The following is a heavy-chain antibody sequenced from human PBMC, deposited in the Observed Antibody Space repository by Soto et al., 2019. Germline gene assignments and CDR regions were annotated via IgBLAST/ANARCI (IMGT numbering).Heavy chain of an antibody. CDR1: GFTFSMYW. J-gene: IGHJ4*02. Sequence: EVQLVESGGDLVQPGGSLRLSCTASGFTFSMYWMHWVRQVPAKGPEWVSRIREDGSRADYGDSVKGRFTISRDNAETPLYLEVHVLRADDTGVYYCTSGPRRSSVGAGAFRGQGTPVSVSS. CDR2: IREDGSRA. V-gene: IGHV3-74*01. D-gene: IGHD3-10*01. CDR3: TSGPRRSSVGAGAF.